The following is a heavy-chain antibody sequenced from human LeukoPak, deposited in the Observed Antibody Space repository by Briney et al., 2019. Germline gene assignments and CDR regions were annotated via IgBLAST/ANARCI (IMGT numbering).Heavy chain of an antibody. CDR1: GFTFSSYS. J-gene: IGHJ4*02. V-gene: IGHV3-21*01. D-gene: IGHD2-15*01. CDR3: ARDGDIVVVVAVNYFDY. CDR2: ISSSSSCI. Sequence: GGSLRLSCAASGFTFSSYSMSWVRQAPGKGVEWVSSISSSSSCIYYADSVKGRFTISRDNAKNSLYLQMNSLRAEDTAIYYCARDGDIVVVVAVNYFDYWGQGTLVTVYS.